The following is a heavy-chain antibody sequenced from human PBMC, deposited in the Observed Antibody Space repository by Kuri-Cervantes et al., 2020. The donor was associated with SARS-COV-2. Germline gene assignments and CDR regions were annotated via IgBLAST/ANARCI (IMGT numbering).Heavy chain of an antibody. CDR2: IIGMTGTV. CDR1: GVTFSIFD. J-gene: IGHJ3*02. D-gene: IGHD2-2*01. V-gene: IGHV1-69*11. Sequence: SVKVSCKASGVTFSIFDMSWVRLAPGQGPEWMGRIIGMTGTVHYAQNFKDRVTITADASTSTAYMELSSLRSEDTAVYYCARSRGGGYCSSTSCYAGFDAFDIWGQGTMVTVSS. CDR3: ARSRGGGYCSSTSCYAGFDAFDI.